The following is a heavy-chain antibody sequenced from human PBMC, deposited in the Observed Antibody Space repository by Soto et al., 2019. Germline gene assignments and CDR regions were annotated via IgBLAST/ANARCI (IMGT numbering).Heavy chain of an antibody. CDR3: ERSRITCGGGIAKYCMDF. V-gene: IGHV1-69*06. CDR2: IIPIFGTP. Sequence: QVQLVQSGAEVKKPGSSVKVSCTASGSTFISYAFSWVRHAPGQGLEWMRGIIPIFGTPNNAQKFQGRVTITAEKSTTTAYLELRSLRAEDAAVDCCERSRITCGGGIAKYCMDFGGQGTTVTVSS. J-gene: IGHJ6*02. D-gene: IGHD3-16*02. CDR1: GSTFISYA.